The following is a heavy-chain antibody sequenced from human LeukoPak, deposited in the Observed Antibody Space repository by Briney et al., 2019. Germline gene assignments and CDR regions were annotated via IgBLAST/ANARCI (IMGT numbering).Heavy chain of an antibody. CDR1: GFTFSSYA. CDR3: ARDHYPYCGGDCSPAFDY. V-gene: IGHV3-64*01. J-gene: IGHJ4*02. Sequence: GGSLRLSCAASGFTFSSYAMHWVRQAPGKGLEYVSAISSNGGSTYYANSVKGRFTISRDNSKNTLYLQMGSLRAEDMAVYYCARDHYPYCGGDCSPAFDYWGQGTLVTVSS. D-gene: IGHD2-21*02. CDR2: ISSNGGST.